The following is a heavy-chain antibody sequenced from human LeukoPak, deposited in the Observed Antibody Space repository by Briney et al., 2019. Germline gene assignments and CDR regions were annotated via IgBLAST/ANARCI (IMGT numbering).Heavy chain of an antibody. V-gene: IGHV3-23*01. D-gene: IGHD6-6*01. CDR3: ARDPYSSTWSYGMDA. Sequence: GGSLRLSCAASGFSFSSYSMSWVRQAPGKGLEWVSAISGSGGITYYADSVKGRFTISRDNSKNTLYLQMNSLRAEDTAVYYCARDPYSSTWSYGMDAWGQGTTVTVSS. CDR1: GFSFSSYS. CDR2: ISGSGGIT. J-gene: IGHJ6*02.